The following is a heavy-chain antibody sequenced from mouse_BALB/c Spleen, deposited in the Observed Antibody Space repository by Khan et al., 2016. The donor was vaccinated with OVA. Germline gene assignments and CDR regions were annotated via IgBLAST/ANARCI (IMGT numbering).Heavy chain of an antibody. V-gene: IGHV2-6-1*01. Sequence: VGLVESGPGLAAPSQSLSITCTISGFSLTTYGVHWVRQPPGKGLEWLVVIWSDGTTNYNSALKSRLTITKDNSQRQVFLKMNSLQTDDTAIYFCARQPYYHYNIMDYWGQGTSVTVSS. J-gene: IGHJ4*01. CDR1: GFSLTTYG. CDR2: IWSDGTT. D-gene: IGHD2-10*01. CDR3: ARQPYYHYNIMDY.